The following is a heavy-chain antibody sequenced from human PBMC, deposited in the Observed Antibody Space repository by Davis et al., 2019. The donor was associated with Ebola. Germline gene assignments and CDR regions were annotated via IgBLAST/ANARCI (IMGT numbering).Heavy chain of an antibody. CDR1: GFTFSSYG. Sequence: PGGSLRLSCAASGFTFSSYGMHWVRQAPGKGLEWVAVISYDGRNKYYADSVKGRFTISRDNSKNTLYLQMNSLRAEDTAVYYCAKGAPLATYYYGMDVWGQGTTVTVSS. V-gene: IGHV3-30*18. J-gene: IGHJ6*02. D-gene: IGHD6-6*01. CDR3: AKGAPLATYYYGMDV. CDR2: ISYDGRNK.